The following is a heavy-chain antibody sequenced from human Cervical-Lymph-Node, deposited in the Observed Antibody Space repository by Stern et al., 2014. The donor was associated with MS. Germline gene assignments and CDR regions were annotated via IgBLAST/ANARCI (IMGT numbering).Heavy chain of an antibody. D-gene: IGHD6-13*01. J-gene: IGHJ4*02. CDR1: GGSISSGGYY. Sequence: VQLLESGPGLVKPSKTLSLTRPVSGGSISSGGYYWSWIRQHPGKGLEWIGYLYFGGNTCYSPSLQSRVSISVDTSKSQFSLWLSSVTSADTAVYYCARGDSSSWCFDYWGQGTLVTVSS. CDR2: LYFGGNT. V-gene: IGHV4-31*03. CDR3: ARGDSSSWCFDY.